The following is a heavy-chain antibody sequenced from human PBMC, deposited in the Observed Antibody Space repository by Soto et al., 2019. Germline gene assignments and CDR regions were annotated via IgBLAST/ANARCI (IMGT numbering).Heavy chain of an antibody. CDR3: ARDYHYYDSSGYLFDY. V-gene: IGHV4-31*03. D-gene: IGHD3-22*01. J-gene: IGHJ4*02. Sequence: RSLACTVSGGSISSGGYYWSWIRQHPGKGLEWIGYIYYSGSTYYNPSLKSRVTISVDTSKNQFSLKLSSVTAADTAVYYCARDYHYYDSSGYLFDYWGQGTLVTVSS. CDR2: IYYSGST. CDR1: GGSISSGGYY.